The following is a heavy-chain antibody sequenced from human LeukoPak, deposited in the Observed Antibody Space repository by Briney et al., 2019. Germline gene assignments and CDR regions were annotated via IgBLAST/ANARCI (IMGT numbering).Heavy chain of an antibody. CDR1: GGSISGYY. CDR2: IYYSGST. CDR3: ARLPAPGYYFDY. Sequence: SETLSLTCTVSGGSISGYYWSWIRQPPGKGLEWIGFIYYSGSTKYNPSLKSRVTISVDMSKNQFSLKLSSVTAADTALYYCARLPAPGYYFDYWGQGTLVTVSS. J-gene: IGHJ4*02. V-gene: IGHV4-59*08. D-gene: IGHD3-10*01.